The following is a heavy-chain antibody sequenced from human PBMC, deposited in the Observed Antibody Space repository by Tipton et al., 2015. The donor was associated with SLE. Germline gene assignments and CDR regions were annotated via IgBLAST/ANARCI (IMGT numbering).Heavy chain of an antibody. J-gene: IGHJ4*02. Sequence: TLSLTCTVSNGSINYYHWSWIRQTPGKGLEWIGWIYSSGTTSHNPSLKSRVTLSVDTSKNQHSLKLSSVTAADTAVYYCARGKRHYDVLTGYYSKPHYFDCWGQGTVVAVSP. D-gene: IGHD3-9*01. V-gene: IGHV4-4*09. CDR1: NGSINYYH. CDR3: ARGKRHYDVLTGYYSKPHYFDC. CDR2: IYSSGTT.